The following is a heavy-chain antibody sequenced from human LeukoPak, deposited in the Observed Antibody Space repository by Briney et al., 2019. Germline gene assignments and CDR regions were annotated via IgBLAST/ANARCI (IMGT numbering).Heavy chain of an antibody. Sequence: GGSLRLSCAASGFSVSSNYMNWVRQAPGKGLEWDSLLYSDGTTYYADSVKGRFTISRDNSKNTLFLQMNSLRAEDTAVYYCARDAYGDDALDIWGQGTMVTVSS. CDR3: ARDAYGDDALDI. CDR1: GFSVSSNY. D-gene: IGHD3-10*01. V-gene: IGHV3-66*01. J-gene: IGHJ3*02. CDR2: LYSDGTT.